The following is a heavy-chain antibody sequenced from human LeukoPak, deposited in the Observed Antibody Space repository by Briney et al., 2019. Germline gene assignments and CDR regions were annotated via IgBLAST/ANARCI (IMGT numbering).Heavy chain of an antibody. CDR2: INTSGST. CDR1: GGSISSYY. Sequence: TSETLSLTCAVSGGSISSYYWTWIRQSAGKGLEWIGRINTSGSTNYNPSLRSRVTMSVNTSKNQFSLNLTSVTAADTAVYSCAREGGDPRWLDPWGQGRLVTVSS. CDR3: AREGGDPRWLDP. J-gene: IGHJ5*02. D-gene: IGHD6-25*01. V-gene: IGHV4-4*07.